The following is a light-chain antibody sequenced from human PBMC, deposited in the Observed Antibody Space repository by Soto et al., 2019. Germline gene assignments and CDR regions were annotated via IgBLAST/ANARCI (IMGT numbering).Light chain of an antibody. CDR1: SSNIGAGYD. V-gene: IGLV1-40*01. CDR3: QSYDSSLSGSV. J-gene: IGLJ3*02. CDR2: GNS. Sequence: QSVLTQPPSVSGAPGQRVTISCTGSSSNIGAGYDVHWYQQLPGTAPKLLIYGNSNRPSVVPGRFSGSKSGTSASLAITGLQAEYEADYYCQSYDSSLSGSVFGGGTKLTVL.